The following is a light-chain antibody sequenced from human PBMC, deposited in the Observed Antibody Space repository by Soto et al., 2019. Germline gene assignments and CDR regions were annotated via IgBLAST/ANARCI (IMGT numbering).Light chain of an antibody. J-gene: IGLJ1*01. CDR1: TGDIGNYNF. Sequence: QSALTQPPSASGSPGQSVAISCTGTTGDIGNYNFVSWYQQHPGKAPKLLIFEVNKRPSGVPDRFSGSKSGNTASLTVSGLHAEDDAYYYCRSHGGNSPYVFATGTKLTVL. V-gene: IGLV2-8*01. CDR2: EVN. CDR3: RSHGGNSPYV.